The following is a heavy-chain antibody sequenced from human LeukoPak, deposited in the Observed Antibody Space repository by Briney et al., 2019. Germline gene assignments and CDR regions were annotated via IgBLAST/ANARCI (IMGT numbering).Heavy chain of an antibody. CDR3: ARTLYDILTASYFGSSQLFDY. CDR1: GGSISSTSYY. CDR2: IYYSGST. D-gene: IGHD3-9*01. V-gene: IGHV4-39*01. Sequence: PSETLSLTCTVSGGSISSTSYYWGWARQPPGKGLEWIGSIYYSGSTYYNPSLKSRVTISVDTSKNQFSLKLNSVTAADTAVYYCARTLYDILTASYFGSSQLFDYWGQGTLVTVSS. J-gene: IGHJ4*02.